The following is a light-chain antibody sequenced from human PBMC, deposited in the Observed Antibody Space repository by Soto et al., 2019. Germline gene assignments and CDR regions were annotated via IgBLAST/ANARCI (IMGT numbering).Light chain of an antibody. CDR1: QSISSY. CDR2: ATS. CDR3: QQTFSTPIT. Sequence: DIQMTQSPSSLSASVGDRVTITCRASQSISSYLNWHQQRPGKAPEVLIYATSSLQSGVPSRFRGTGSGTDFTLTITSLQLEDFATYYCQQTFSTPITFGQGTRLEIK. V-gene: IGKV1-39*01. J-gene: IGKJ5*01.